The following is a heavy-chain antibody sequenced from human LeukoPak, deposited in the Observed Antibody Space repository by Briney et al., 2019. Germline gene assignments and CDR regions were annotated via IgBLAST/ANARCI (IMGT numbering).Heavy chain of an antibody. CDR2: INHSGST. Sequence: SWIRQPPGKGLEWIGEINHSGSTNYNPSLKSRVTISVDTSKNQFSLKLSSVTAADTAVYYCARELYSSGFDYWGQGTLVTVSS. V-gene: IGHV4-34*01. CDR3: ARELYSSGFDY. J-gene: IGHJ4*02. D-gene: IGHD6-19*01.